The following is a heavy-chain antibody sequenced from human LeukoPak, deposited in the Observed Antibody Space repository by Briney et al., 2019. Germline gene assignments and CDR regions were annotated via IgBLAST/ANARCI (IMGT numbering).Heavy chain of an antibody. CDR2: IRHDESKT. CDR3: ARRLVAPYYYYYYMDV. V-gene: IGHV3-30*02. CDR1: GLIFSSYG. Sequence: GGSLRLSCAASGLIFSSYGMHWVRQAPGEGLEWVAYIRHDESKTFYADSVKGRFTISRDNSKNTLYLQMNSLRAEDTAVYYCARRLVAPYYYYYYMDVWGKGTTVTVSS. J-gene: IGHJ6*03. D-gene: IGHD2-15*01.